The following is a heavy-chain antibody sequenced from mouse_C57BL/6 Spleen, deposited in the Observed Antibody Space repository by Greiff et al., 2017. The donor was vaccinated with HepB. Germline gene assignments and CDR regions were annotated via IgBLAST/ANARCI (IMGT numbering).Heavy chain of an antibody. CDR3: ARGFSFGYYFDY. CDR1: GYTFTSYW. D-gene: IGHD1-2*01. J-gene: IGHJ2*01. Sequence: QVQLKESGAELVKPGASVKVSCKASGYTFTSYWMHWVKQRPGQGLEWIGRIHPSDSDTNYNQKFKGKATLTVDKSSSTAYMQLSSLTSEDSAVYYCARGFSFGYYFDYWGQGTTLTVSS. V-gene: IGHV1-74*01. CDR2: IHPSDSDT.